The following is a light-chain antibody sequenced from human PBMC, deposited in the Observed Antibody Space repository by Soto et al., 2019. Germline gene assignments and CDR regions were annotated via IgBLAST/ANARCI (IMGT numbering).Light chain of an antibody. Sequence: QSALTQPASVSGSPGQSITISCTGTSSDVGGYNYVSWYQQHPGKAPKLLIYDVSNWPSGASNRFSGSKSGNTASLTISGLQAEDEDDYYCSSYTSSSTWVFGGGTQLTVL. J-gene: IGLJ3*02. CDR2: DVS. V-gene: IGLV2-14*01. CDR3: SSYTSSSTWV. CDR1: SSDVGGYNY.